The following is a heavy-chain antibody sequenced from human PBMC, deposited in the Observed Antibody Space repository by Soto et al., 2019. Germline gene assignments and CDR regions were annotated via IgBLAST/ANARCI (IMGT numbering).Heavy chain of an antibody. CDR1: GYTFTSYY. V-gene: IGHV1-46*01. CDR3: ARGPSCGGDCYLFDY. CDR2: INPGGGRT. Sequence: ASVKVSCKASGYTFTSYYIPWVRQAPGQGLEWVAMINPGGGRTNYAQMFQGRVTLTRDTSAGTVDMELSSLTSDDTAVYYCARGPSCGGDCYLFDYWGQGSLVTVSS. J-gene: IGHJ4*02. D-gene: IGHD2-21*02.